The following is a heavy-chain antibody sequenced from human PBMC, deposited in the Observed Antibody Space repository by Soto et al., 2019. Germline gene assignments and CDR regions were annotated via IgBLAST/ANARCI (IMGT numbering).Heavy chain of an antibody. CDR3: VRPHGTAYSSSWYGDWFAP. D-gene: IGHD6-13*01. V-gene: IGHV3-30-3*01. Sequence: QVQLVESGGGVVQPGRSLRLSCAASGFTFSSYAMHWVRQAPGKGLEWVAVISYEGTNKYYGDSVRGRFTISRDNSKNTLSLQMTSLRAEDTAVYYCVRPHGTAYSSSWYGDWFAPWGQGTLVTVSS. J-gene: IGHJ5*02. CDR2: ISYEGTNK. CDR1: GFTFSSYA.